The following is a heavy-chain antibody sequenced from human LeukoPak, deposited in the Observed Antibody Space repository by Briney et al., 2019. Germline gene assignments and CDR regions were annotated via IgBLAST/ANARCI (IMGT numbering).Heavy chain of an antibody. V-gene: IGHV1-69*06. CDR2: IIPIFGTA. CDR3: ARVLWFGESTFDP. Sequence: SVKVSCKASGGTFSSYAISWVRQAPGQGLEWMGGIIPIFGTANYAQKFQGRVTITADKSTSTAYMELSSLRSEDTAVYYCARVLWFGESTFDPWGQGTLVTVSS. CDR1: GGTFSSYA. D-gene: IGHD3-10*01. J-gene: IGHJ5*02.